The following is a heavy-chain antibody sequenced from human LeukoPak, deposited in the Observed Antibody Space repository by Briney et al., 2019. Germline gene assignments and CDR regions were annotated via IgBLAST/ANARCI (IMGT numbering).Heavy chain of an antibody. D-gene: IGHD2-15*01. CDR2: IYSGGST. J-gene: IGHJ3*01. CDR3: ARDPSYCSGGSCP. Sequence: GGSLRLSCAASGFTVSSNYMSWVRQAPGKGLRWVSVIYSGGSTYYADSVKGRFTISRDNSKNTLYLQMNSLRAEDTAVYYCARDPSYCSGGSCPWGQGTMVTVSS. CDR1: GFTVSSNY. V-gene: IGHV3-66*01.